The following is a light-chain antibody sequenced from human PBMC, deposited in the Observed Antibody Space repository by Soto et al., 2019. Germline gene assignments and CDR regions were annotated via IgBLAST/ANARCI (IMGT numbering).Light chain of an antibody. CDR2: EVS. CDR3: STYTSSSTLV. Sequence: QSVLTQPASVSGSPGQSITISCTATSSDVGGYNYVSWYQQHPGKAPKLMIYEVSNRPSGVSNRFSGSKSGNTASLTISGLQAEDESYCNSSTYTSSSTLVFGRGTKLTVL. CDR1: SSDVGGYNY. V-gene: IGLV2-14*01. J-gene: IGLJ3*02.